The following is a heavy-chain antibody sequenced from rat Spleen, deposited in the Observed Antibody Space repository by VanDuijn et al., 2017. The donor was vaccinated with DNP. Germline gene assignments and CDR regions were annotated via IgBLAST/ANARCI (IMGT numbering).Heavy chain of an antibody. V-gene: IGHV5S23*01. CDR3: LKHLDA. J-gene: IGHJ4*01. CDR2: LSPSGGSS. Sequence: EVQLVESGGGLVQPGRSLKLSCAASGFSFSNYDMAWVRQAPTKGLEWVASLSPSGGSSYYRDSVKGRFTVSRDNAENTVYLQMNSLRSEDTATYYCLKHLDAWGQGTSVTVSS. CDR1: GFSFSNYD.